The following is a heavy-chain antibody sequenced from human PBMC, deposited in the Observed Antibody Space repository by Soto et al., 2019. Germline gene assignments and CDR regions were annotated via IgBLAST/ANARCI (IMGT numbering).Heavy chain of an antibody. D-gene: IGHD2-2*01. V-gene: IGHV4-30-2*01. Sequence: SETLSLTCAVSGGSISSGGYSWSWIRQPPGEGLEWIVYIYHSGSTYYNPSLKSRVTISVDRSKNQFSLKLSSVTAADTAVYYCARVPDRWGQGTLVTVSS. CDR3: ARVPDR. J-gene: IGHJ5*02. CDR1: GGSISSGGYS. CDR2: IYHSGST.